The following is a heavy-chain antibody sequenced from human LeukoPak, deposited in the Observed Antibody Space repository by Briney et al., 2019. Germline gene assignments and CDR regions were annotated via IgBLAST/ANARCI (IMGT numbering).Heavy chain of an antibody. CDR2: INPNSGGT. D-gene: IGHD2-2*01. V-gene: IGHV1-2*06. J-gene: IGHJ5*02. Sequence: GASVKVSCKASGYTFTNYAMSWVRQAPGQGLEWMGRINPNSGGTNYAQKFQGRVTMTRDTSISTAYMELSRLRSDDTAVYYCARAYCSSTSCFNWFDPWGQGTLVTVSS. CDR3: ARAYCSSTSCFNWFDP. CDR1: GYTFTNYA.